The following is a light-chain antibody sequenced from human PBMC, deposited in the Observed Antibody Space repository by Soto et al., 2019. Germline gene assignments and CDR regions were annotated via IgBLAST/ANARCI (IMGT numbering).Light chain of an antibody. CDR3: CSYAGSHLYV. V-gene: IGLV2-11*01. CDR1: SSDVGGYNY. Sequence: QSALTQPRSVSGSPGQSVTISCTGTSSDVGGYNYVSWYQHHPGKTPKLIIYDVTKWPSGVPDHFSGSKSGNTASLTISGLQADDEADYYCCSYAGSHLYVFGTGTKLTFL. CDR2: DVT. J-gene: IGLJ1*01.